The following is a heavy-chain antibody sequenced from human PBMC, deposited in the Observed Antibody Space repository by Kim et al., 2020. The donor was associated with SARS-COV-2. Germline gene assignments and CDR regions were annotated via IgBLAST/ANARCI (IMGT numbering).Heavy chain of an antibody. CDR1: GGSFSGYY. Sequence: SETLSLTCAVYGGSFSGYYWSWIRQPPGKGLEWIGEINHSGSTNYNPSLKSRVTISVDTSKNQFSLKLSSVTAADTAVYYCATASYYDILTGYWLFDYWG. V-gene: IGHV4-34*01. J-gene: IGHJ4*01. CDR3: ATASYYDILTGYWLFDY. D-gene: IGHD3-9*01. CDR2: INHSGST.